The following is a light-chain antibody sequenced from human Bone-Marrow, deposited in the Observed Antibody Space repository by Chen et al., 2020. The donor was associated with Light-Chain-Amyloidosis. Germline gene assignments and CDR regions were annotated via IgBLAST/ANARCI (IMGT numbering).Light chain of an antibody. J-gene: IGKJ1*01. Sequence: DIVMTQSPDSLAVSLGERATINCKSSQSLLYTSTNKNYLTWYQQKPGQPPKLLIHWASTRESGVPDRFSGSGSGTDFTLTISSLQAEDVAVYYCQQYYSSPRWTFGQGTRVEIK. V-gene: IGKV4-1*01. CDR2: WAS. CDR3: QQYYSSPRWT. CDR1: QSLLYTSTNKNY.